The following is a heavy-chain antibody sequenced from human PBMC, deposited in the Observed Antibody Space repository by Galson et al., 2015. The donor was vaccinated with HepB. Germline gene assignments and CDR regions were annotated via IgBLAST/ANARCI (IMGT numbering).Heavy chain of an antibody. CDR2: IIPMFGAD. D-gene: IGHD2-15*01. J-gene: IGHJ4*02. CDR3: ARGLNGSVLVIVVVVSSIHLDD. CDR1: GGTFSSYA. V-gene: IGHV1-69*01. Sequence: SVKVSCKASGGTFSSYAIYWVRQAPGQGLEWVGGIIPMFGADNYAQKFQGRVTITADEARSTAYMQLSSLRSEDTAAYYCARGLNGSVLVIVVVVSSIHLDDWGQGTLVTVSS.